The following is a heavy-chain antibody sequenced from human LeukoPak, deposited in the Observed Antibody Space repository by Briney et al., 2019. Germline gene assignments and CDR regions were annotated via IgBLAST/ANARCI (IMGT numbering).Heavy chain of an antibody. CDR2: ININTGNP. CDR3: AREVDTAMEHHFDY. CDR1: GYTFTSYA. D-gene: IGHD5-18*01. J-gene: IGHJ4*02. Sequence: ASVKVSCKASGYTFTSYAMNWVRQAPGQGLEWMGWININTGNPTYAQGFTGRFVFSLDTSVSTAYLQISSLKAEDTAVYYCAREVDTAMEHHFDYWGQGTLVTVSS. V-gene: IGHV7-4-1*02.